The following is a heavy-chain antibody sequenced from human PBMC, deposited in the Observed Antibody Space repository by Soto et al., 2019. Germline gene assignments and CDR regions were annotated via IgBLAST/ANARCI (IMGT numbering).Heavy chain of an antibody. CDR1: GYTFTSYG. D-gene: IGHD3-10*01. J-gene: IGHJ5*02. V-gene: IGHV1-18*01. CDR2: ISAYNGNT. Sequence: ASVKVSCKASGYTFTSYGISWVRQAPGQGLEWMGWISAYNGNTNYAQKLQGRVTMTTDTSTSTAYMELRSLGSDDTAVYYCAGGFMVRGVMSNWFDPWGQGTLVTVSS. CDR3: AGGFMVRGVMSNWFDP.